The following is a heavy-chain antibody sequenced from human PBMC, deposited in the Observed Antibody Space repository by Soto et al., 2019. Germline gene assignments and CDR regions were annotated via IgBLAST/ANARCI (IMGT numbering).Heavy chain of an antibody. V-gene: IGHV2-5*02. CDR3: ARHLIAWGDAFDN. D-gene: IGHD7-27*01. CDR1: AFSPSTNGVG. Sequence: QITLKASGPTLVKPTQTLTLTCTFSAFSPSTNGVGVSWIRQPPGKALEWLALIYWDDDKRYSPSLRSRLTISKDTAKAQVVLTLTNKDPVDTATYFCARHLIAWGDAFDNWGQGTMVTVSS. J-gene: IGHJ3*02. CDR2: IYWDDDK.